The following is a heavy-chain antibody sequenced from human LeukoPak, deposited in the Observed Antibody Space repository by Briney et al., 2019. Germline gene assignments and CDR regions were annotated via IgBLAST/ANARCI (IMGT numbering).Heavy chain of an antibody. J-gene: IGHJ4*02. Sequence: PGGSLRLSCAASGFTFSNYGMHWVRQAPGKGLEWVAVISYDGSNKYYADSVKGRFTISRDNSKNTLYLQMNSLRAEDTAVYYCAKDRLGYYDSSGYYTYWGQGTLVTVSS. D-gene: IGHD3-22*01. CDR1: GFTFSNYG. CDR3: AKDRLGYYDSSGYYTY. CDR2: ISYDGSNK. V-gene: IGHV3-30*18.